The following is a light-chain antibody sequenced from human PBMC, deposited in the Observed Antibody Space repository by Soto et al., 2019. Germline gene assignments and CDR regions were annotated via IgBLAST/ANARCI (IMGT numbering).Light chain of an antibody. V-gene: IGKV1-27*01. CDR2: AAS. J-gene: IGKJ1*01. CDR1: QGISNY. CDR3: QNYFSTPRT. Sequence: DIKMTKSPSSLSASVGDRVTITCRASQGISNYLAWYQQKPGKVPKLLIYAASTLHSGVPSRFSGSGSGTDFTLTISSLQTEDVATYYCQNYFSTPRTFGQGTKVDI.